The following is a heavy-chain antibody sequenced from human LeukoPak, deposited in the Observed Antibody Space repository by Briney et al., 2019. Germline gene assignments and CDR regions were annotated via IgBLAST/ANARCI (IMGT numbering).Heavy chain of an antibody. J-gene: IGHJ4*02. D-gene: IGHD4-17*01. CDR1: GGSISSSSYY. CDR3: ARLRYGDYYFDY. Sequence: PSETLSLTCTVSGGSISSSSYYWGWIRQPPGKGLEWIGSIYYSGSTYYNPSLESRVTISVDTSKNQFSLKLSSVTAADTAVYYCARLRYGDYYFDYWGQGTLVTVSS. V-gene: IGHV4-39*01. CDR2: IYYSGST.